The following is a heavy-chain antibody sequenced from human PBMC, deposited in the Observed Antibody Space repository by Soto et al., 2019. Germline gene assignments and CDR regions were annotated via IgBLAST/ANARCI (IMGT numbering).Heavy chain of an antibody. J-gene: IGHJ4*02. CDR2: ISYDGSNK. CDR1: GFAFRSYG. CDR3: AKEDSLVVVVDY. V-gene: IGHV3-30*18. D-gene: IGHD2-15*01. Sequence: QVQLVESGGGVVQPGRSLKLSCAASGFAFRSYGMHWVRQAPGKGLEWVAVISYDGSNKYYADSLKGRFTISRDNSKNTLYLKMNSLRPEDTAVYYCAKEDSLVVVVDYWGRGTLVTVSS.